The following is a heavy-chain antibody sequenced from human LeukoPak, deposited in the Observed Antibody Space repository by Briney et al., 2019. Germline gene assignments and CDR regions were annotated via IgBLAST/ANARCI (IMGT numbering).Heavy chain of an antibody. V-gene: IGHV4-34*01. CDR3: ARVSDSSGYYLFDY. J-gene: IGHJ4*02. D-gene: IGHD3-22*01. Sequence: SETLSLTCAAYGGSFSGYCWSWIRQPPGKGLEWIGEINHSGSTNYNPSLKSRVTISVDTSKNQFSLKLSSVTAADTAVYYCARVSDSSGYYLFDYWGQGTLVTVSS. CDR1: GGSFSGYC. CDR2: INHSGST.